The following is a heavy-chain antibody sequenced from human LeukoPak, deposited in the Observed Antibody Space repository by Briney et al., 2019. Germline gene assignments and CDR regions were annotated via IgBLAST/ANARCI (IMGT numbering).Heavy chain of an antibody. Sequence: GASVKVSCKASGYTFTGYYMHWVRQAPGLGLEWMGWISAYNGNTNYAQKVQGRVTMTTDTSTGTAYMELRSLRFDDTAVYYCARDQSVRLLQTSSTYFKHVFAIWGQGSMVTVSS. CDR2: ISAYNGNT. CDR1: GYTFTGYY. D-gene: IGHD6-13*01. V-gene: IGHV1-18*04. CDR3: ARDQSVRLLQTSSTYFKHVFAI. J-gene: IGHJ3*02.